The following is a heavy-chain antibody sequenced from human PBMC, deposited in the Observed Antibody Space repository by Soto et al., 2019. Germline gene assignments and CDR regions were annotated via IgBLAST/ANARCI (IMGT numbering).Heavy chain of an antibody. D-gene: IGHD4-17*01. CDR2: IYYSGST. Sequence: QVQLQESGPGLVKPSQTLSLTCTVSGGSISSGAYYWSWIRQHPGKGLQWIGSIYYSGSTYYNPSLKNRVTISLDTSKNQGSLKLSSVTAADTAVYYCAREGDYGDYGSDYWGQGTLVTVSS. CDR3: AREGDYGDYGSDY. V-gene: IGHV4-31*03. J-gene: IGHJ4*02. CDR1: GGSISSGAYY.